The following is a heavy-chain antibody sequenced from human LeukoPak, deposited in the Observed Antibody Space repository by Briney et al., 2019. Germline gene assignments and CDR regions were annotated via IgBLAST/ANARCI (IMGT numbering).Heavy chain of an antibody. CDR3: PRPEEGGYDSRGQFDY. CDR1: GYTFTSYG. CDR2: ISAYNGNT. D-gene: IGHD3-22*01. J-gene: IGHJ4*02. Sequence: GASVKVSCKASGYTFTSYGISWVRQAPGQGREWMGWISAYNGNTNYAQKLQGRVTMTTDTSTSTAYMELKSLRSDDTAVYYCPRPEEGGYDSRGQFDYWGQGSLVTVSS. V-gene: IGHV1-18*01.